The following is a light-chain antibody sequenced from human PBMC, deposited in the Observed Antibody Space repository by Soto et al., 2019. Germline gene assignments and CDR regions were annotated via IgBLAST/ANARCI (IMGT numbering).Light chain of an antibody. CDR1: TSNIGNYF. CDR2: DNY. V-gene: IGLV1-51*01. CDR3: ATWDYALTVI. J-gene: IGLJ2*01. Sequence: QSVLTQPPSVSAAAGQTVTISCSGRTSNIGNYFVSWYQQLPGTAPKLLIYDNYKRPSGIPDRFSGSKSGTSATLAITGLQTGDEDDYYCATWDYALTVIFGGGTKLTVL.